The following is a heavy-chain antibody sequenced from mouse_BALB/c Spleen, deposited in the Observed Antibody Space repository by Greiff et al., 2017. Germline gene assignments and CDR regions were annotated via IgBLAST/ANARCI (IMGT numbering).Heavy chain of an antibody. CDR1: GYSFTGYY. CDR3: ARTEGNYGWFAY. J-gene: IGHJ3*01. Sequence: LVKTGASVKISCKASGYSFTGYYMHWVKQSHGKSLEWIGYISCYNGATSYNQKFKGKATFTVETSSSTAYMQFNSLTSEDSAVYYCARTEGNYGWFAYWGQGTLVTVSA. V-gene: IGHV1S34*01. D-gene: IGHD2-1*01. CDR2: ISCYNGAT.